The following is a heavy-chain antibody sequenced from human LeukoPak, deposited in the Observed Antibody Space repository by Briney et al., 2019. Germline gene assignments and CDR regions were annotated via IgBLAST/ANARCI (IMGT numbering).Heavy chain of an antibody. CDR2: MNPNSGNT. CDR3: ARKPVAGTLDI. D-gene: IGHD6-19*01. J-gene: IGHJ3*02. V-gene: IGHV1-8*02. Sequence: GASVKVSCKASGYTFTSYDINWVRQATGQGLEWMGWMNPNSGNTGYAQKLQGRVTMTTDTSTSTAYMELRSLRSDDTAVYYCARKPVAGTLDIWGQGTMVTVSS. CDR1: GYTFTSYD.